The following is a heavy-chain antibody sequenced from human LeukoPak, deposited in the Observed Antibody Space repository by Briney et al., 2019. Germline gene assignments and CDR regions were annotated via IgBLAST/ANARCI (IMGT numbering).Heavy chain of an antibody. CDR1: VFTLSNDG. D-gene: IGHD3-3*01. CDR3: ATDRGWRTSGYYLYYFEY. V-gene: IGHV3-7*01. Sequence: PGGCLRLSCAASVFTLSNDGMSWVRQALGKGLEWVASIKHDGSEKYYVDSVRGRFTISRDNTKNLLYLQMSSLRAEDTAVYYCATDRGWRTSGYYLYYFEYWGQGTLVTFSS. J-gene: IGHJ4*02. CDR2: IKHDGSEK.